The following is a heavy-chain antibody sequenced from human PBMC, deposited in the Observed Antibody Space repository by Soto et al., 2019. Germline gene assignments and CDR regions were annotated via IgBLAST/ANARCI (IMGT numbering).Heavy chain of an antibody. CDR2: ISSSSSYI. D-gene: IGHD3-9*01. V-gene: IGHV3-21*01. CDR1: GFTFSSYS. CDR3: ARQGYDILTGYYLDY. Sequence: GGSLRLSCAASGFTFSSYSMNWVRQAPGKGLEWVSSISSSSSYIYYADSVKGRFTISRDNAKNSLYLQMNSLRAEDTAVYYCARQGYDILTGYYLDYWGQGTLVTVSS. J-gene: IGHJ4*02.